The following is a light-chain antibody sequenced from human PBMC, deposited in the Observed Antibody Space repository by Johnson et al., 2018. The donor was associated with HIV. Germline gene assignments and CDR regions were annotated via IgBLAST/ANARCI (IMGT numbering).Light chain of an antibody. CDR3: GTWDSSLSAYNYV. Sequence: QSVLTQPPSVSAAPGQKVTISCSGSSSNIGNNYVSWYKQFPGTAPKLLIYDNNKRPSGIPDRFSGSKSGTSATLAITGLQTGDEAEYYCGTWDSSLSAYNYVFGIGTKVTVL. CDR2: DNN. J-gene: IGLJ1*01. V-gene: IGLV1-51*01. CDR1: SSNIGNNY.